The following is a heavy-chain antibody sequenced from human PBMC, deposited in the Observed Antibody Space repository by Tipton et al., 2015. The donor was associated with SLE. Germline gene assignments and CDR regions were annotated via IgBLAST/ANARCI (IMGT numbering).Heavy chain of an antibody. CDR2: IIPILGIA. D-gene: IGHD3-10*01. V-gene: IGHV1-69*09. Sequence: QLVQSGAEVKKPGSSVKVSCKASGGTFSSYTISWVRQAPGQGLEWMGRIIPILGIANYAQKFQGRVTITADKSTSTAYMELSSLRSEDTAVYYCAREITMVRGVIIPIGAFDIWGQGTMVTVSS. J-gene: IGHJ3*02. CDR3: AREITMVRGVIIPIGAFDI. CDR1: GGTFSSYT.